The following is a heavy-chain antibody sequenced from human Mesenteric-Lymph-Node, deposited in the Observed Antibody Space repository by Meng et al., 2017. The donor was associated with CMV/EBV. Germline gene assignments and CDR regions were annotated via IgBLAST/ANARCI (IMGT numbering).Heavy chain of an antibody. CDR2: ISSSGHTT. D-gene: IGHD2-21*01. V-gene: IGHV3-48*03. Sequence: GESLKISCAASGFIFSTYEMHWVRRAPGKGLEWVAYISSSGHTTYYADSMKGRFTVSRDNAKNSLYLQIDTLSAEDTAVYYCARDPRIARGKYYYYGMDVWGQGTTVTVSS. CDR3: ARDPRIARGKYYYYGMDV. CDR1: GFIFSTYE. J-gene: IGHJ6*02.